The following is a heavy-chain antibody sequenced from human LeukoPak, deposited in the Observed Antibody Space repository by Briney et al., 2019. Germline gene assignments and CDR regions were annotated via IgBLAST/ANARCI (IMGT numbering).Heavy chain of an antibody. Sequence: ASVKVSCEASGYTFTGYYMHWVRQAPGQGLEWMGWINPNSGGTNYAQKFQGRVTMTRDTSISTAYMELSRLRSDDTAVYYCARDGSSWYAVGWFDPWGQGTLVTVSS. J-gene: IGHJ5*02. CDR1: GYTFTGYY. CDR2: INPNSGGT. D-gene: IGHD6-13*01. CDR3: ARDGSSWYAVGWFDP. V-gene: IGHV1-2*02.